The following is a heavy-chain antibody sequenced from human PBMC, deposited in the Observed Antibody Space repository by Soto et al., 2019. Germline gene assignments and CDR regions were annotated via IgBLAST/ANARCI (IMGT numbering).Heavy chain of an antibody. CDR3: ARDRITIFGSYYYYMDV. CDR1: GGSFRGYY. D-gene: IGHD3-3*01. J-gene: IGHJ6*03. Sequence: SETLSLTCAVYGGSFRGYYWSWIRQPPGKGLEWIGEINHSGSTNYNSSLKSRVTISVDTSKSQFSLKLSSVTAADPAVYYCARDRITIFGSYYYYMDVWGKGTTVT. CDR2: INHSGST. V-gene: IGHV4-34*01.